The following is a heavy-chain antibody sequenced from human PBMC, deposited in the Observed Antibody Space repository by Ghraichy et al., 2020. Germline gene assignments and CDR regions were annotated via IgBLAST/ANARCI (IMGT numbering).Heavy chain of an antibody. CDR1: GGSISSGGYY. D-gene: IGHD2-8*02. CDR2: IYYSGST. Sequence: SETLSLTCTVSGGSISSGGYYWSWIRQHPGKGLEWIGYIYYSGSTYYNPSLKSRVTISVDTSKNQFSLKLSSVTAADTAVYYCASHDLTTGGTDYLGQGTLVTVSS. V-gene: IGHV4-31*03. CDR3: ASHDLTTGGTDY. J-gene: IGHJ4*02.